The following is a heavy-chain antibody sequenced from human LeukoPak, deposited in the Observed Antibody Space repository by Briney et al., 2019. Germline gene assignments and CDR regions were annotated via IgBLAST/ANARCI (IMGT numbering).Heavy chain of an antibody. J-gene: IGHJ4*02. Sequence: KPSQTLSLTCTVSGVSISSGDYYWSWIRQPPGKGLEWIGYISYSGSTYYNPPLKSRVTISVDTSKNQFSLKLSSVTAADTAVYYCARGQGDQMAGKFDYWGQGTLVTVSS. D-gene: IGHD2-21*02. CDR3: ARGQGDQMAGKFDY. V-gene: IGHV4-30-4*01. CDR1: GVSISSGDYY. CDR2: ISYSGST.